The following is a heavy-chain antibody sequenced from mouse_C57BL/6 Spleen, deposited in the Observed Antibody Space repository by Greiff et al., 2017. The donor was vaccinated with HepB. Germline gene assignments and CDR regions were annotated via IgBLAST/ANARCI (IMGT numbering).Heavy chain of an antibody. D-gene: IGHD2-4*01. V-gene: IGHV1-52*01. CDR2: IDPSDSET. J-gene: IGHJ4*01. CDR1: GYTFTSYW. Sequence: QVQLQQPGAELVRPGSSVKLSCKASGYTFTSYWMHWVKQRPIQGLEWIGNIDPSDSETHYNQKFKDKATLTVDKSSSTAYMQLSSLTSEDSAVYYCARWGGYDYDVGYYAMDYWGQGTSVTVSS. CDR3: ARWGGYDYDVGYYAMDY.